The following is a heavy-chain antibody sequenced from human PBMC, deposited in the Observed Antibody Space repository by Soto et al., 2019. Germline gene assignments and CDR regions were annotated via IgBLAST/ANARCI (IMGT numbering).Heavy chain of an antibody. J-gene: IGHJ4*02. D-gene: IGHD1-26*01. CDR2: IYPGGST. CDR3: AKADYSYRRAPGDY. V-gene: IGHV3-66*01. CDR1: GFTISNTY. Sequence: PGGSLRLSCAASGFTISNTYINWVRQAPGKGLEWVSVIYPGGSTYYADSVKGRFTISRDNSKNTLYFEMNSLRAEDAALYYCAKADYSYRRAPGDYWGQGTLVTVSS.